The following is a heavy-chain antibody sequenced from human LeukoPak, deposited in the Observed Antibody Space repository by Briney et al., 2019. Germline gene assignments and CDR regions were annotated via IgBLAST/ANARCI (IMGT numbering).Heavy chain of an antibody. V-gene: IGHV3-48*02. Sequence: GGSLRLSCAASGFTVSSNYMIWVRQAPGKGLEWVSYISSSSSTIYYADSVKGRFTISRDNAKDSLYLQMNSLRDEDTAVYYCARDQNHYDYVWGSYRPNFYFDYWGQGTLVTVSS. CDR2: ISSSSSTI. CDR1: GFTVSSNY. J-gene: IGHJ4*02. CDR3: ARDQNHYDYVWGSYRPNFYFDY. D-gene: IGHD3-16*02.